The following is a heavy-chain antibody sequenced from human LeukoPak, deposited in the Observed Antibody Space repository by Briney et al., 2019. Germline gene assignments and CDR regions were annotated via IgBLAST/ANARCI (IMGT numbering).Heavy chain of an antibody. CDR2: ISYDGSNK. CDR3: AKLRLVGVTGDY. D-gene: IGHD1-26*01. V-gene: IGHV3-30*04. Sequence: PGGSLRLSCAASGFTFSSYAMHWVRQAPGKGLEWVAVISYDGSNKYYADSVKGRFTISRDNSKNTLYLQMNSLRAEDTAVYYCAKLRLVGVTGDYWGQGTLVTVSS. J-gene: IGHJ4*02. CDR1: GFTFSSYA.